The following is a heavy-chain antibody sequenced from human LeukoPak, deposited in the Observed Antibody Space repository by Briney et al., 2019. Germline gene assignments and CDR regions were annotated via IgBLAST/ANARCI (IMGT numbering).Heavy chain of an antibody. J-gene: IGHJ4*02. CDR3: AREAGDYGFDY. Sequence: GGSLRLSCAASGFTFSSYSMNWVRQAPGKGLEWVSSISSSSSYIYYADSVKGRFTISRDNAKNSLYLQMNSLRAEDTAVYYCAREAGDYGFDYWGQGTLVTVSS. CDR2: ISSSSSYI. D-gene: IGHD4-17*01. V-gene: IGHV3-21*01. CDR1: GFTFSSYS.